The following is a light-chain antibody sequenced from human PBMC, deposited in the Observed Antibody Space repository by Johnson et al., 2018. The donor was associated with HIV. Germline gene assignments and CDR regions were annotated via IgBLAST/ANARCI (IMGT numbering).Light chain of an antibody. CDR1: SSNIGNNY. Sequence: QPVLTQPPSVSAAPGQKVTISCSGSSSNIGNNYVSWYQQLPGTAPKLLIYDNDKRPSDIPDLFSGSKSGTSATLGITGLQTGDEADYYCGTWDSHLSAFYGFGTGTKVTVL. CDR3: GTWDSHLSAFYG. J-gene: IGLJ1*01. CDR2: DND. V-gene: IGLV1-51*01.